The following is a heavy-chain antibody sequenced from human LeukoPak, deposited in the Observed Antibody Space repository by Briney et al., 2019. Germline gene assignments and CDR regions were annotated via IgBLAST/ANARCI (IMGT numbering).Heavy chain of an antibody. CDR1: GVTFSNYG. D-gene: IGHD6-13*01. J-gene: IGHJ4*02. V-gene: IGHV3-33*01. Sequence: GGSLRLSCAASGVTFSNYGMHWVRQAPGQGLEWVAVIWYDGSNKYYADSVKGRFTLSRDNSKNTLFLQMNSLRREDTAVYFCARDLTQLALFDYWGQGTLVTVSS. CDR3: ARDLTQLALFDY. CDR2: IWYDGSNK.